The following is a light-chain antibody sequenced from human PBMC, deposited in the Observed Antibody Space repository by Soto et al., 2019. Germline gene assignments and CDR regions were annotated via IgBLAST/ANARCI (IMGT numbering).Light chain of an antibody. J-gene: IGLJ1*01. CDR2: KVS. V-gene: IGLV2-14*01. CDR3: HSSTSDSRYV. Sequence: QSLLTQPASVSGSPGQSITISCTGTSSDVGGNKYVSWYQQYPGKVPKLLINKVSNRPSGVSNRFSGSKSGNTASLTISGLLAEDEADYFCHSSTSDSRYVFENGIKVTVL. CDR1: SSDVGGNKY.